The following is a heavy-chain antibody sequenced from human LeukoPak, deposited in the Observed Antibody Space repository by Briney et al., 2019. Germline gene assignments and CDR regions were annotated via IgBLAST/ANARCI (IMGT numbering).Heavy chain of an antibody. D-gene: IGHD6-19*01. CDR3: ARRSTYSSGGYTRFHY. J-gene: IGHJ4*02. V-gene: IGHV3-21*01. CDR2: FNRSRCYI. CDR1: GFTFSGYS. Sequence: GGSLTLSCAVSGFTFSGYSMNWVRQAPGKGLEGVSYFNRSRCYIYYLDSVKGRFTISSNNAKKSVYLQMNGLRADETAVHFFARRSTYSSGGYTRFHYWRRGTLVTVSS.